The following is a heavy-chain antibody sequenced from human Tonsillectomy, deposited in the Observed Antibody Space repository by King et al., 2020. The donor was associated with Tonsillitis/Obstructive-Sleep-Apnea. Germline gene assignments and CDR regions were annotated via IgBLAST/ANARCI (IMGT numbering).Heavy chain of an antibody. Sequence: VQLVESGGGLVKPGGSLRLSCAASGVTFSSYSMNWVRPAPGKGLEWVSSMCSSGSYFFYADSVKGRFTISRDNAKNSLYLQMNSLRAEDTAVYYCARDLYGDYSFDYWGQGTLVTVSS. CDR3: ARDLYGDYSFDY. CDR1: GVTFSSYS. V-gene: IGHV3-21*01. CDR2: MCSSGSYF. D-gene: IGHD4-17*01. J-gene: IGHJ4*02.